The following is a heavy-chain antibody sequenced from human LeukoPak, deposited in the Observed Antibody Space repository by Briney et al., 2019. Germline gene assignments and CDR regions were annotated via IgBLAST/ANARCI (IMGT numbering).Heavy chain of an antibody. V-gene: IGHV1-2*02. D-gene: IGHD6-13*01. J-gene: IGHJ4*02. CDR3: ARAPPRMAAAGTGFDY. CDR1: GYTFTGYY. Sequence: ASVKVSCKASGYTFTGYYMHWVRQAPGQGLEWMGWINPNSGGTNYAQKFQGRVTMTRDTSISTAYMELSRLRSDDTAVYYCARAPPRMAAAGTGFDYWGQGILVTVSS. CDR2: INPNSGGT.